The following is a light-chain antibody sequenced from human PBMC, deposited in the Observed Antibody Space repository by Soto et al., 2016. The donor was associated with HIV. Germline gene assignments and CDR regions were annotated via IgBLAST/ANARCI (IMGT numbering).Light chain of an antibody. CDR1: QSISSY. J-gene: IGKJ3*01. Sequence: DIQMTQSPSTLSASVGDRVTITCRASQSISSYLNWYQQKPGKAPKLLIYAASSLQSGVPSRFSGSGFGTDFTLTISSLQPEDFATYYCLQHNSYPFTFGPGTKVDIK. V-gene: IGKV1-17*01. CDR3: LQHNSYPFT. CDR2: AAS.